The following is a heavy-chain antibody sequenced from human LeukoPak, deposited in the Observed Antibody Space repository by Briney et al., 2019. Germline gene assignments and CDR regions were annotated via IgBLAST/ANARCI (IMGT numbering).Heavy chain of an antibody. J-gene: IGHJ4*02. CDR3: AKDHKFAYYDILTGYYYFDY. D-gene: IGHD3-9*01. V-gene: IGHV3-23*01. CDR2: ISGSGGST. Sequence: GGSLRLSCAAPAFTFSSYAMSWVRQAPGKGLEWVSAISGSGGSTYYADSVKGRFTISRDNSKNTLYLQMNSLRAEDTAVYYCAKDHKFAYYDILTGYYYFDYWGQGPLVTVYS. CDR1: AFTFSSYA.